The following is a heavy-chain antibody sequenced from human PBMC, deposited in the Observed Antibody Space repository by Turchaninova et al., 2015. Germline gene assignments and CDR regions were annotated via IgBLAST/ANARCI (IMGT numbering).Heavy chain of an antibody. V-gene: IGHV3-72*01. D-gene: IGHD3-3*01. CDR3: ARALVWRGYHYFGY. J-gene: IGHJ4*02. CDR2: TRNKAKSYTT. Sequence: DWVRQAPGKGLEWIGRTRNKAKSYTTEYAASVEGRFTISRDASKNSLYLQMNSLKTEDTAVYYCARALVWRGYHYFGYWGQGTLVTVSS.